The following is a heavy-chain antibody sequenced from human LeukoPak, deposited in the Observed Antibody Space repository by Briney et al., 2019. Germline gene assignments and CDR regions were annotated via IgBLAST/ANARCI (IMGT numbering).Heavy chain of an antibody. V-gene: IGHV4-31*03. CDR1: GGSISSGGYY. D-gene: IGHD3-10*01. Sequence: SETLSLTCTVSGGSISSGGYYWSWIRQHPGKGLEWIGYIYYSGSTYYNPSLKSRVTISVDTSKNQFSLKLSSVTAADTAVYYCARGSSNAFDIWGQGTMVIVSS. J-gene: IGHJ3*02. CDR3: ARGSSNAFDI. CDR2: IYYSGST.